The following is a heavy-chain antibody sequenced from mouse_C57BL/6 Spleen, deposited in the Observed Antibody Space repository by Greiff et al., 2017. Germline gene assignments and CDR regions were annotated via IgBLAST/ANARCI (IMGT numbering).Heavy chain of an antibody. CDR2: INPSNGGT. CDR1: GYTFTNYN. CDR3: ARGGLLRSPCAY. D-gene: IGHD1-1*01. V-gene: IGHV1-22*01. J-gene: IGHJ3*01. Sequence: EVQLQQSGPELVKPGASVKMSCKASGYTFTNYNMHWVKQSHGKSLEWIGYINPSNGGTSYNQQFKGKATLTVNKSSSPAYMELRGLTSEDSAVYYCARGGLLRSPCAYWGQGTLVTVSA.